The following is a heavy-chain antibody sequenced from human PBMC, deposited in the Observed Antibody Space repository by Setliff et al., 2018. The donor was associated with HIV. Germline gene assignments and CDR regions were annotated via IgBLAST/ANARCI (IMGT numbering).Heavy chain of an antibody. CDR2: IYRGGYT. V-gene: IGHV3-66*02. CDR3: AKENGTMDSSGYYLYSYFDL. J-gene: IGHJ2*01. D-gene: IGHD3-22*01. Sequence: GGSLRLSCAASGFTVSSNYMSWVRQAPGKGLEWVSGIYRGGYTDSADSVKGRFTISRDNSKSTLYLHMNSLRPEDTAVYYCAKENGTMDSSGYYLYSYFDLWGRGTLVTVSS. CDR1: GFTVSSNY.